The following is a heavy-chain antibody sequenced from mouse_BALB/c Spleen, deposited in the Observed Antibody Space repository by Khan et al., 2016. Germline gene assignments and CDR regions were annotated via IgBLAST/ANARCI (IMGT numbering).Heavy chain of an antibody. CDR1: GYTFTDYE. V-gene: IGHV1-15*01. CDR3: IRSFWDYYGSTWYFDV. CDR2: IHPGIGGT. J-gene: IGHJ1*01. Sequence: QVQLKQSGAELVRPGTSVKLSCKALGYTFTDYEMHWVKQTPVRGLEWIGAIHPGIGGTAYNQNFRGRAILTADKSSSTAYMELSSLTPEDSAVYYCIRSFWDYYGSTWYFDVWGAGTTVTVSS. D-gene: IGHD1-1*01.